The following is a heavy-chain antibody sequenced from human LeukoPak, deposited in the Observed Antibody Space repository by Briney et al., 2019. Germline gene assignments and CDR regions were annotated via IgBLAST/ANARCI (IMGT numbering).Heavy chain of an antibody. CDR3: ARDSNYYDSSGYSSFDY. Sequence: SETLSLTSTVSGGSISSSSYYWGWIRQPPGKGLEWVGSIYYSGSTYYNPSLKSRVTISVDTSKNQFSLKLSSVTAADTAVYYCARDSNYYDSSGYSSFDYWGQGTLITVSS. J-gene: IGHJ4*02. CDR1: GGSISSSSYY. CDR2: IYYSGST. V-gene: IGHV4-39*07. D-gene: IGHD3-22*01.